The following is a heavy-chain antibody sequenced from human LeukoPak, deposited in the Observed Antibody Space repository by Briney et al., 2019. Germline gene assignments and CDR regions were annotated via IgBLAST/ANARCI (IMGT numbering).Heavy chain of an antibody. CDR2: IYYSGST. Sequence: SETLSLTCAVYGGSFSGNSWSWFRRPPGKGLEGMGYIYYSGSTYYNPSLKSRVTISVDTSKNQFSLKLSSVTAADTAVYYCARELLYYDILYGMDVWGQGTTVTVSS. V-gene: IGHV4-34*09. D-gene: IGHD3-9*01. J-gene: IGHJ6*02. CDR3: ARELLYYDILYGMDV. CDR1: GGSFSGNS.